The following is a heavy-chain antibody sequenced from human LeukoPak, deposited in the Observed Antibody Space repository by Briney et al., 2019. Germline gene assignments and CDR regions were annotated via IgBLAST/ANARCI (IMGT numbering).Heavy chain of an antibody. CDR2: IKQDGSEK. CDR3: ARDDCSSISCYHNWFDP. J-gene: IGHJ5*02. CDR1: GFTFSRYW. V-gene: IGHV3-7*01. D-gene: IGHD2-2*01. Sequence: GGSLRLSCAASGFTFSRYWMSWVRQAPGKGLEWVANIKQDGSEKYYVDSVKGRFTISRDNAKNSLYLQMNSLRAEDRAVNYCARDDCSSISCYHNWFDPWGEGTLVTVSS.